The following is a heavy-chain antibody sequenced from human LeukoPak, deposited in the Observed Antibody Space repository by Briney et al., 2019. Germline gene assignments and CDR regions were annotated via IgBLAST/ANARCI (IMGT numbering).Heavy chain of an antibody. CDR2: IYSSGST. Sequence: GGSLRLSCVVSGFIVSSNYMSWVRQAPGKGLEWVSIIYSSGSTYYADSVKGRFTISRDNSRKLLFLQMNSLRVEDTAVYYCASQSYARFDPWGQGTLVTVSS. CDR1: GFIVSSNY. CDR3: ASQSYARFDP. J-gene: IGHJ5*02. V-gene: IGHV3-66*04. D-gene: IGHD3-16*01.